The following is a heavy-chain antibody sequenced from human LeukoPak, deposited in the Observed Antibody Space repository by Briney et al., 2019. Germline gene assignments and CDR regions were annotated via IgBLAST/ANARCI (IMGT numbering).Heavy chain of an antibody. V-gene: IGHV4-30-4*01. CDR2: IYYIGNT. J-gene: IGHJ4*02. Sequence: SETLSLTCTVSGGSISSGDYYWSWIRQPPGKGLEWIGYIYYIGNTFYNPSLKSRVTISVDTSKNQFSLKLSSVTVADTAVYYCARDSSGLDYWGQGTLVTVSS. CDR1: GGSISSGDYY. D-gene: IGHD6-19*01. CDR3: ARDSSGLDY.